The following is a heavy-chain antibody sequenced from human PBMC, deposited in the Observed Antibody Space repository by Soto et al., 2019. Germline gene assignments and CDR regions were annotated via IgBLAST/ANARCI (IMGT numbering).Heavy chain of an antibody. CDR3: ARDQPVRGVTGWFDP. V-gene: IGHV4-31*03. Sequence: QVQLQESGPGLVKPSQTLSLTCTVSGGSISSGGYYWSWIRQHPGKGLEWIGYIYYSGSTYYNPSLKSRVTISVDTSKNQFSRKLSSVTAADTAVYYCARDQPVRGVTGWFDPWGQGTLVTVSS. CDR2: IYYSGST. D-gene: IGHD3-10*01. J-gene: IGHJ5*02. CDR1: GGSISSGGYY.